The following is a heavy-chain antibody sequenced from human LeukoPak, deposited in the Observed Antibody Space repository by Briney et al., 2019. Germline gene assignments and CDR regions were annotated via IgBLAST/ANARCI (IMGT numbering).Heavy chain of an antibody. Sequence: ASVKVSCKASGYTFTGYYMHWVRQAPGQGPEWMGRINPNSGGTNYAQKFQGRVTMTRDTSISTAYMELSRLRSDDTAVYYCARDRSGWYFPLDYWGQGTLVTVSS. D-gene: IGHD6-19*01. CDR3: ARDRSGWYFPLDY. V-gene: IGHV1-2*06. CDR1: GYTFTGYY. J-gene: IGHJ4*02. CDR2: INPNSGGT.